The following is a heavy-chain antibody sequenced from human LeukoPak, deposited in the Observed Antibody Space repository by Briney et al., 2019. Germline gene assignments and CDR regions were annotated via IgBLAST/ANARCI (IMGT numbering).Heavy chain of an antibody. V-gene: IGHV3-49*03. D-gene: IGHD2-21*01. Sequence: GGSLRLSCTASGFTFGDYAMSWFRQAPGKGLEWVGFISSKAYGGTTEYSASVKVRFTISRDDSKSIAYLQMNSLKTEDTAVYYCTRGSAIRGGAFDIWGQGTMVTLS. CDR2: ISSKAYGGTT. CDR1: GFTFGDYA. CDR3: TRGSAIRGGAFDI. J-gene: IGHJ3*02.